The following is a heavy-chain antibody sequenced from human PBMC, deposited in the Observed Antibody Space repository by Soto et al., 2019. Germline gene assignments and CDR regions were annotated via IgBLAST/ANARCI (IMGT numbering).Heavy chain of an antibody. Sequence: GGSLRLSCAASGFTFSSYGMHWVRQAPGKGLEWVAVIWYDGSNKYYADSVKGRFTISRDNSKNTLYLQMNSLRAEDTAVYYCARDSRAVRGVNYFDYWGQGTLVTVSS. CDR1: GFTFSSYG. J-gene: IGHJ4*02. CDR2: IWYDGSNK. CDR3: ARDSRAVRGVNYFDY. V-gene: IGHV3-33*01. D-gene: IGHD3-10*01.